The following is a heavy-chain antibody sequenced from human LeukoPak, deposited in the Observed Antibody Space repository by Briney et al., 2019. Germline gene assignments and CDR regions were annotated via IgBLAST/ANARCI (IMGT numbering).Heavy chain of an antibody. D-gene: IGHD2-2*01. CDR2: IYYSGST. CDR3: ARVVRGGVVPAAIYFDY. Sequence: PSQTLSLTCTVSGGSISSGDYYWSWIRQPPGKGLEWIGYIYYSGSTYYNPSLKSRVTISVDTSKNQFSLKLSSVTAADTAVYYCARVVRGGVVPAAIYFDYWGQGTLVTVSS. J-gene: IGHJ4*02. V-gene: IGHV4-30-4*01. CDR1: GGSISSGDYY.